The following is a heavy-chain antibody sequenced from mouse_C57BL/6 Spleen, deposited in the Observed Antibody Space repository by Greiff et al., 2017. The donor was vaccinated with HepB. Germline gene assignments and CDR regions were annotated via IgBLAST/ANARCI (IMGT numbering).Heavy chain of an antibody. CDR3: ARRYYGSPFAY. CDR1: GYTFPDYN. Sequence: QLKQSGPELVKPGASVKIPCKASGYTFPDYNMDWVKQSHGKSLEWIGDINPNNGGTIYNQKFKGKATLTVDKSSSTAYMELRSLTSEDTAVYYCARRYYGSPFAYWGQGTLVTVSA. V-gene: IGHV1-18*01. CDR2: INPNNGGT. D-gene: IGHD1-1*01. J-gene: IGHJ3*01.